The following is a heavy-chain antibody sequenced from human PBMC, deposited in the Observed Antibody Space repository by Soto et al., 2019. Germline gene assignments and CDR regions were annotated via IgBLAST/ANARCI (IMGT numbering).Heavy chain of an antibody. D-gene: IGHD3-10*01. J-gene: IGHJ6*02. CDR2: IYHGET. Sequence: SETLSLTCVVSGYSISRGYYWGWIRQSPGKGLEWIGSIYHGETYYNPSLKSRVTISADTSKNQFSLKLSSVTAADTAIYYCARGGDTMVRGVIIFYYYGMDVWGQGTTVTV. CDR1: GYSISRGYY. V-gene: IGHV4-38-2*01. CDR3: ARGGDTMVRGVIIFYYYGMDV.